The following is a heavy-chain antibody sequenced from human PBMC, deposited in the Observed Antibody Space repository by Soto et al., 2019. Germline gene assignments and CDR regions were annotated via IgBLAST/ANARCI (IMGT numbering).Heavy chain of an antibody. J-gene: IGHJ6*02. CDR2: IYPTGKT. CDR1: GGSISIGGYS. V-gene: IGHV4-30-2*01. Sequence: PSETLSLTCAVSGGSISIGGYSWSCIRQTPGKGLEWIGYIYPTGKTYYNPSLENRVTISIDTSKNQFSLQLTSVTAADTAVYYCARAPPGPAPRWGVWGHGTTVTVSS. D-gene: IGHD3-16*01. CDR3: ARAPPGPAPRWGV.